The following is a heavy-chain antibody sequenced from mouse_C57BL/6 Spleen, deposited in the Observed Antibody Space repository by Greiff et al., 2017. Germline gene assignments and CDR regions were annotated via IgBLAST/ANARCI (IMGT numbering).Heavy chain of an antibody. CDR2: IDPSDSYT. Sequence: QVQLQQPGAELVKPGASVKLSCKASGYTFTSYWMQWVKQRPGQGLEWIGEIDPSDSYTNYNQKFKGKATLTVDTSSSTAYMQLSSLTSEDSAVYYCARRLRSYYFDYWGQGTTRTVSS. CDR1: GYTFTSYW. D-gene: IGHD1-1*01. J-gene: IGHJ2*01. CDR3: ARRLRSYYFDY. V-gene: IGHV1-50*01.